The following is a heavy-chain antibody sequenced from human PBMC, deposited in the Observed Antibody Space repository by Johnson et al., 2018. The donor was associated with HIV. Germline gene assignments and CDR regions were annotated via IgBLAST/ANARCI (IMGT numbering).Heavy chain of an antibody. CDR3: AKGRGYDYDALDF. CDR1: GFTFSTYG. CDR2: ISGTGGTT. J-gene: IGHJ3*01. V-gene: IGHV3-23*04. Sequence: VQLVESGGGVVQPGRSLRLSCAASGFTFSTYGMTWVRQAPGKGLEWVSAISGTGGTTYYADSVRGRFSISRDKSKDTLYLQMSSLRAEDTAVYYCAKGRGYDYDALDFWGQGTMVTVSS. D-gene: IGHD5-12*01.